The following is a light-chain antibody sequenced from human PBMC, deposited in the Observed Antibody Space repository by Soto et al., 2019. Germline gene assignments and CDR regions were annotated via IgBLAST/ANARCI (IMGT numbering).Light chain of an antibody. V-gene: IGKV1-5*03. J-gene: IGKJ1*01. Sequence: DIQMTQSPSSLSASVGDRVTITCRASQSISSNLNWCQQKPGKAPKLLIYKASSLESGVPSRFSGSGSGTEFTLTISSLQPDDFATYYCQQYNSYSWTFGQGTKVE. CDR3: QQYNSYSWT. CDR2: KAS. CDR1: QSISSN.